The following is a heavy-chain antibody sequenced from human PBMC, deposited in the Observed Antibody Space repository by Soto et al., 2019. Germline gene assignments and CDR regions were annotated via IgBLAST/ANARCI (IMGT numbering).Heavy chain of an antibody. CDR1: GFSLSNARMG. CDR3: ARIPYSSNPVRFHP. J-gene: IGHJ5*02. Sequence: QVTLKESGPVLVKPTETLTLTCTVSGFSLSNARMGVSWIRQPPGKALEWLAHIFSNDEKPYSTSLKSRLTSSKDTSKSQVVLTMTNMDTVDTATYYCARIPYSSNPVRFHPWCQGTLVTVSS. CDR2: IFSNDEK. V-gene: IGHV2-26*01. D-gene: IGHD6-13*01.